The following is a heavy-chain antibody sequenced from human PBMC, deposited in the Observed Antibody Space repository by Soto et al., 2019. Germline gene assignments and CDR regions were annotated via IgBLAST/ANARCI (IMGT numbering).Heavy chain of an antibody. CDR3: ARGDSTDCSNGVCSFFYNHDMAV. J-gene: IGHJ6*02. CDR2: INPKSGGT. CDR1: GYSFTAYQ. Sequence: GGSMKVSCQASGYSFTAYQIHWVRQAPRQRPERVGRINPKSGGTSTAQKFQGWVTMTTDTSISTASMELTRLTSDDTAIYYCARGDSTDCSNGVCSFFYNHDMAVWGQGTTVTVSS. D-gene: IGHD2-8*01. V-gene: IGHV1-2*04.